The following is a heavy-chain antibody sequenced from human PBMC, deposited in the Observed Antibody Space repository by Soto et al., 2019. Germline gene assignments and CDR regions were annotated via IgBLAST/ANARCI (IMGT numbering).Heavy chain of an antibody. CDR3: AKSPRGEMATD. CDR2: INTYNGMT. J-gene: IGHJ4*02. V-gene: IGHV1-18*01. D-gene: IGHD5-12*01. CDR1: GYTFINYD. Sequence: QVQLVQSGGEAKKPGASVTVSCKASGYTFINYDITWVRQAPGQGLEWMAWINTYNGMTDYAQRFQGRVTMTRDTSMSTAYMELRNLGSDDTAVYFCAKSPRGEMATDWGQGTLVTVSS.